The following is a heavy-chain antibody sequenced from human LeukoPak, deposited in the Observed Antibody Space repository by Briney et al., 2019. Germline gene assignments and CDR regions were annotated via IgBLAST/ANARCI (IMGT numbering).Heavy chain of an antibody. D-gene: IGHD2-8*02. CDR1: GFTFSSYA. CDR2: IYSGGST. V-gene: IGHV3-53*01. J-gene: IGHJ4*02. CDR3: ARDRTAGGIDY. Sequence: GGSLRLSCAASGFTFSSYAMSWVRQAPGKGLEWVSVIYSGGSTYYADSVKGRFTISRDNSKNTLYLQMNSLRAEDTAVYYCARDRTAGGIDYWGQGTLVTVSS.